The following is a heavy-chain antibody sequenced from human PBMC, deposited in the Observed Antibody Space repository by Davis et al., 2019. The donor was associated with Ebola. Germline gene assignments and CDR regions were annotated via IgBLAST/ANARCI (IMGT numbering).Heavy chain of an antibody. J-gene: IGHJ6*02. CDR2: ISSSGSTI. V-gene: IGHV3-11*01. D-gene: IGHD3-10*01. CDR3: ARSMRLWFGDAKRDYYYGMDV. CDR1: GFTFSDYY. Sequence: PGGSLRLSCAASGFTFSDYYMSWIRQAPGKGLEWVSYISSSGSTIYYADSVKGRFTISRDNAKNSLYLQMNSLRAEDTAVYYCARSMRLWFGDAKRDYYYGMDVWGQGTTVTVSS.